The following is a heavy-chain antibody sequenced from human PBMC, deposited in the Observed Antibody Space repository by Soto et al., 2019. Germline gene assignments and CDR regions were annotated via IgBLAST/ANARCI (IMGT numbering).Heavy chain of an antibody. D-gene: IGHD3-22*01. CDR2: IYYSGST. V-gene: IGHV4-59*01. CDR3: ARGRENYDSSGYYFDY. Sequence: CATQSLTCTVSGGSISSYYWSWIRHPPGKGLEWIGYIYYSGSTNYNPSLKSRVTISVDTSKNQFSLKLSSVTAADTAVYYCARGRENYDSSGYYFDYWGQGTLVTVSS. J-gene: IGHJ4*02. CDR1: GGSISSYY.